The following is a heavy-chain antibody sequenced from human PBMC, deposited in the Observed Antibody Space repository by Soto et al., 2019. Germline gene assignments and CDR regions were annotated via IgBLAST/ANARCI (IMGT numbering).Heavy chain of an antibody. CDR1: GYSISSGYY. CDR3: ERSEGEVGSFDS. D-gene: IGHD3-16*01. J-gene: IGHJ4*02. Sequence: SETLSLTCAVSGYSISSGYYWGWIRQPPGKGLEWIGMIYHSGSTYYNPSLKSRVTISVDTSKNQFSLKLSSVTAADTAVYYCERSEGEVGSFDSWGQGTLVTVSS. CDR2: IYHSGST. V-gene: IGHV4-38-2*01.